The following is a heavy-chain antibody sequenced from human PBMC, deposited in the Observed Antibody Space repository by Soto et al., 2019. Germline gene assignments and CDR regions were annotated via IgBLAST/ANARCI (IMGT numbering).Heavy chain of an antibody. CDR2: LSYHLSSE. CDR3: AKELDRYSAAWFDIDD. V-gene: IGHV3-30*18. D-gene: IGHD1-26*01. J-gene: IGHJ4*02. Sequence: GGSLRLSCAASGFTFSAYGMHWVRQAPGKGLEWLAVLSYHLSSEFYADAVKGRFTISRGNSKNTLYLQMNSLRPEDTAVYYFAKELDRYSAAWFDIDDWGQGTLVTVSS. CDR1: GFTFSAYG.